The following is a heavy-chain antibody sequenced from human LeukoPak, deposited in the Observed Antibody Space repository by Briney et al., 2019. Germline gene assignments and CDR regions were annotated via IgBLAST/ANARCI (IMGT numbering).Heavy chain of an antibody. CDR1: GFTFDDYA. J-gene: IGHJ4*02. CDR2: ISWNSGSI. V-gene: IGHV3-9*01. CDR3: AKDNIAAAGNGFDY. Sequence: PGGSLRLSCAASGFTFDDYAMHWVRHAPGKGLEWVSGISWNSGSIGYADSVKGRFTISRDNAKNSLYLQMNSLRAEDTALYYCAKDNIAAAGNGFDYWGQGTLVTVSS. D-gene: IGHD6-13*01.